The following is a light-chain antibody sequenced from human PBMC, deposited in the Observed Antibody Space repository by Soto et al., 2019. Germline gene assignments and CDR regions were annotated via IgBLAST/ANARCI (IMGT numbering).Light chain of an antibody. V-gene: IGKV3-15*01. Sequence: EIVMTQSPATLSVSPGESATLSCRASQSIGITVAWYHQKPGQAPRLLMYGPSTRVTGIPARFSGSGSGTEFTLTISSLQSEDFAIYYCQQYNNWLRGTFGQGTKLEIK. CDR2: GPS. CDR1: QSIGIT. J-gene: IGKJ2*02. CDR3: QQYNNWLRGT.